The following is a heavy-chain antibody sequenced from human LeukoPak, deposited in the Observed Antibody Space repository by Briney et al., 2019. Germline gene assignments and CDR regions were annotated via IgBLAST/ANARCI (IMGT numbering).Heavy chain of an antibody. Sequence: PGGSLRLSCAASGFTVSSNYMSWVRQAPGKGLEWVSVIYSGGSTYYADSVKGRFTISRDNSKNTLYLQMNSLRAEDTAVYYCARWDDWLPYFDYWGQGTLVTVSS. J-gene: IGHJ4*02. V-gene: IGHV3-66*01. CDR3: ARWDDWLPYFDY. CDR2: IYSGGST. D-gene: IGHD3-9*01. CDR1: GFTVSSNY.